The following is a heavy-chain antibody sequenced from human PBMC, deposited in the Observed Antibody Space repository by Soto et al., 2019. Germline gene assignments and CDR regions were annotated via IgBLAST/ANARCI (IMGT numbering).Heavy chain of an antibody. Sequence: EVQVLESGGDLVQPGGSLRLSCAASGFTFGMYSMSWVRQALGKGLEWVSGISGSGESTYYADSVKGRFTISRDNSKNTLYLQMYSLRAEDTAVQRCAKSLGDRWNTYYFDYWGQGTLVTVSS. CDR1: GFTFGMYS. CDR2: ISGSGEST. V-gene: IGHV3-23*01. D-gene: IGHD1-1*01. J-gene: IGHJ4*02. CDR3: AKSLGDRWNTYYFDY.